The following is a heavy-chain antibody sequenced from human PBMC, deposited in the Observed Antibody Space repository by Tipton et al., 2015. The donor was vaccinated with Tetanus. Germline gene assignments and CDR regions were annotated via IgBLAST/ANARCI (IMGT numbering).Heavy chain of an antibody. CDR3: AGPIILYGNYIVSFSY. J-gene: IGHJ4*02. CDR1: GVSFRDHY. D-gene: IGHD2-15*01. V-gene: IGHV3-72*01. Sequence: SLRLSCAVSGVSFRDHYMDWFRQAPGKGLEWVARTGVKAYRYITQYAASVEGRFTISKDDSTNSLYLQMNSLKTEDTAVYFCAGPIILYGNYIVSFSYWGRGTLVTVSS. CDR2: TGVKAYRYIT.